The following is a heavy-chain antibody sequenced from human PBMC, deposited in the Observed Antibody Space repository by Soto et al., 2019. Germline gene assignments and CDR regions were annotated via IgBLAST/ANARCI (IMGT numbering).Heavy chain of an antibody. V-gene: IGHV3-30-3*01. J-gene: IGHJ6*01. CDR1: GFTFSSYA. Sequence: QVQLVESGGGVVQPGRSLRLSCAASGFTFSSYAMHWVRQAPGKGLEWVAVISYDGSNKYYADSVKGRFTISRDNSKNTLYLQMNSLRAEDTAVYYCARGGYSPAYYYGMDVW. D-gene: IGHD5-18*01. CDR2: ISYDGSNK. CDR3: ARGGYSPAYYYGMDV.